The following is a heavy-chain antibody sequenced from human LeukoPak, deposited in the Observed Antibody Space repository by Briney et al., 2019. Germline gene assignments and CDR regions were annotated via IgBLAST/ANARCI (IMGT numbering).Heavy chain of an antibody. CDR2: IIPIFGTA. D-gene: IGHD3-22*01. Sequence: SVKVSCKASGGTFSSYAISWVRQAPGQGLEWMGRIIPIFGTANYAQKFQGRVTITTDESTSTAYMELSSLRSEDTAVYYCATNYGSSGHYGYWGQGTLVTVSS. CDR1: GGTFSSYA. CDR3: ATNYGSSGHYGY. V-gene: IGHV1-69*05. J-gene: IGHJ4*02.